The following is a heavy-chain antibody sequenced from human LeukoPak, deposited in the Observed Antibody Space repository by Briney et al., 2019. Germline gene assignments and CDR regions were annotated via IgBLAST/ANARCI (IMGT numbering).Heavy chain of an antibody. J-gene: IGHJ5*01. CDR2: IHTSGST. D-gene: IGHD3-10*01. V-gene: IGHV4-61*02. CDR1: GGSISSGPYY. CDR3: ARRPRGVIIKTWFDS. Sequence: PSETLSLTCTVSGGSISSGPYYWSWIRQPAGKGLEWIGRIHTSGSTNYTPSLKSRVTVSLDTSKNQVSLKLSSVTAADTALYYCARRPRGVIIKTWFDSWGQGTLVTVSS.